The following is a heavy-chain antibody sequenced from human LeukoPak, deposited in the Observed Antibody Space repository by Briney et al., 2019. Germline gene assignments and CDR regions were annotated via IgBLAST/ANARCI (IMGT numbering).Heavy chain of an antibody. D-gene: IGHD3-3*01. CDR1: GDSITSHY. J-gene: IGHJ5*01. V-gene: IGHV4-59*11. CDR2: FRYNESP. Sequence: PSETLSLTCTVSGDSITSHYWNWIRQPPGKGLEWIGYFRYNESPHYNPSLGSRVTISADTSKNLFSLRMTSVTAADTAVYFCARRIVSVADITQDNWLGSWGQGTLVTVSS. CDR3: ARRIVSVADITQDNWLGS.